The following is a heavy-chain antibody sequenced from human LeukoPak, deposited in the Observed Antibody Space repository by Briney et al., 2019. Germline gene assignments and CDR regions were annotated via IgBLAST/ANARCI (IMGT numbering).Heavy chain of an antibody. CDR3: ARSIVGACFDC. Sequence: AGGSLRLSCAASGFTFSSYWMHWVRQAPGKGLVWVSRIDDDGSSTNYADSVKGRFTISRDNARNTLYLQMNSLRAEDTAVYYCARSIVGACFDCWGQGELVTASS. CDR2: IDDDGSST. D-gene: IGHD1-26*01. J-gene: IGHJ4*02. V-gene: IGHV3-74*01. CDR1: GFTFSSYW.